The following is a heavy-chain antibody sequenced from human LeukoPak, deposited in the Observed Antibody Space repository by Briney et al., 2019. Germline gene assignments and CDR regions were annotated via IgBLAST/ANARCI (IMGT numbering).Heavy chain of an antibody. V-gene: IGHV3-23*01. CDR1: GFTFSSYD. J-gene: IGHJ4*02. Sequence: PGGSLRLSCAASGFTFSSYDMHRVRQATGKGLEWVSLISDSGSSTYYADSVKGRFTISRDDSKNTVYLQMNSLRAEDTAVYYCAKGVSGYGSGRPFDYWGQGTLVTVSS. CDR3: AKGVSGYGSGRPFDY. CDR2: ISDSGSST. D-gene: IGHD3-10*01.